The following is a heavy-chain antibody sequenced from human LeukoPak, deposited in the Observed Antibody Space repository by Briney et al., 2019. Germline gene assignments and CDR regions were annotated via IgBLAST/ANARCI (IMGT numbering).Heavy chain of an antibody. CDR1: GGSISSGPYF. CDR2: IYQSRST. CDR3: ARLEVTFGGVIAA. Sequence: SETLSLTCSVSGGSISSGPYFWSWIRQSPGQGLEWIGHIYQSRSTSYNPSLQSRVSISVDASKNQFSLNLNSVTAADTAVYYCARLEVTFGGVIAAWSQGTLVTVSS. D-gene: IGHD3-16*02. J-gene: IGHJ5*02. V-gene: IGHV4-30-2*06.